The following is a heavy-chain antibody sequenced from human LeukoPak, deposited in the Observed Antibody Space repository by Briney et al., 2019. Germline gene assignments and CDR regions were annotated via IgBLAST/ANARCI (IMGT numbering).Heavy chain of an antibody. J-gene: IGHJ6*02. CDR3: ARDPDYGDPKLGYGLDV. V-gene: IGHV3-49*04. CDR2: SGSKAYGGTT. Sequence: TQRLDCTGCGIVFGDNAVRGVQKAAGKGLEASGSSGSKAYGGTTEYAASVKGRFTISRDDSKSIAYLQMNSLKTEDTAVYYCARDPDYGDPKLGYGLDVWGQGTTVTVSS. CDR1: GIVFGDNA. D-gene: IGHD4-17*01.